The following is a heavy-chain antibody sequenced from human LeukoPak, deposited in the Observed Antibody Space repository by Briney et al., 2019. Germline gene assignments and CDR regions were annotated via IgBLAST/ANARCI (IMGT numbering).Heavy chain of an antibody. CDR3: ARDEIVATTKANYYYYMDV. D-gene: IGHD5-12*01. Sequence: GGSLRLSCAASGFTFSSYWMSWVRQAPGKGLEWVANIKQDGSEKYYVDSVKGRFTISRDNAKNSLYLQMNSLRAEDTAVYYCARDEIVATTKANYYYYMDVWGKGATVTISS. CDR2: IKQDGSEK. CDR1: GFTFSSYW. V-gene: IGHV3-7*01. J-gene: IGHJ6*03.